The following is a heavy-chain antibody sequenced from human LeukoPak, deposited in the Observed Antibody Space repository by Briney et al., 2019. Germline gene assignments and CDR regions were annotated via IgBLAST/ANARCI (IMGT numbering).Heavy chain of an antibody. CDR1: GGSFSGCY. D-gene: IGHD1-26*01. CDR3: ARPIVGATTDAFDI. CDR2: INHSGST. Sequence: SETLSLTCAVYGGSFSGCYWSWIRQPPGKGLEWIGEINHSGSTNYNPSLKSRVTISVDTSKNQFSLKLSSVTAADTAVYYCARPIVGATTDAFDIWGQGTMVTVSS. V-gene: IGHV4-34*01. J-gene: IGHJ3*02.